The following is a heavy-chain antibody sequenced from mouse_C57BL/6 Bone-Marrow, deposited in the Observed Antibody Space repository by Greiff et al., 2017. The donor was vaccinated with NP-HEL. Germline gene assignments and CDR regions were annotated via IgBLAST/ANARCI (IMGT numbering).Heavy chain of an antibody. Sequence: VQLQQPGAELVKPGASVKLSCKASGYTLTSYWMQWVKQRPGQGLEWIGEIDPSDSYTNYNQKFKGKATLTVDTSSSTAYMQLSSLTSEDSAVYYCARGDITPVVALHWYFDVWGTGTTVTVSS. CDR2: IDPSDSYT. CDR1: GYTLTSYW. J-gene: IGHJ1*03. D-gene: IGHD1-1*01. CDR3: ARGDITPVVALHWYFDV. V-gene: IGHV1-50*01.